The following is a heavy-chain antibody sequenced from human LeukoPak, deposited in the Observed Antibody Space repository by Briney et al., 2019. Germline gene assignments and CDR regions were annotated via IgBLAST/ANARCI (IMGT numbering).Heavy chain of an antibody. V-gene: IGHV3-21*01. CDR1: GFTFSTYS. Sequence: GGSLRLSCAASGFTFSTYSMNWVRQAPGKGLEWVSSISGSSIYIYYADSVKGRFTISRDNAKNSLYLQMNSLRAADTPVYYCARDPPSYDSSGYYYDYWGQGTLVTVSS. CDR2: ISGSSIYI. J-gene: IGHJ4*02. D-gene: IGHD3-22*01. CDR3: ARDPPSYDSSGYYYDY.